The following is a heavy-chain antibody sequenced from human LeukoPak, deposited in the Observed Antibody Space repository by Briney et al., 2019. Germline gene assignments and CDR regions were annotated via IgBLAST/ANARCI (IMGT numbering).Heavy chain of an antibody. J-gene: IGHJ4*02. V-gene: IGHV3-53*01. D-gene: IGHD3-10*01. CDR1: GFTVSSNY. CDR3: AKGAYGSGRYPLDY. CDR2: IYSGDST. Sequence: GGSLRLSCAASGFTVSSNYMSWVRQAPGKGLEWVSVIYSGDSTYYADSVKGRFTISRDNSKNTLYLQMNSLRAEDTAVYYCAKGAYGSGRYPLDYWGQGTLVTVSS.